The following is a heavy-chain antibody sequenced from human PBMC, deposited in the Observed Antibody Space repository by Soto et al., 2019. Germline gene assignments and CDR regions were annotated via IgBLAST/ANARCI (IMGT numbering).Heavy chain of an antibody. J-gene: IGHJ6*02. CDR1: GFTFSDYY. CDR3: ARAGGTSGYLYYYYYGMDV. D-gene: IGHD5-12*01. CDR2: ISSSGSTI. Sequence: GGSLRLSCAASGFTFSDYYMSWIRQAPGKGLEWVSYISSSGSTIYYADPVKGRFTISRDNAKNSLYLQMNSLRAEDTAVYYCARAGGTSGYLYYYYYGMDVWGQGTTVTVSS. V-gene: IGHV3-11*01.